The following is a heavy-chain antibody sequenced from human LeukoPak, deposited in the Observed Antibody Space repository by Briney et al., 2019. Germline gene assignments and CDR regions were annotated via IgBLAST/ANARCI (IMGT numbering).Heavy chain of an antibody. D-gene: IGHD3-22*01. V-gene: IGHV3-74*01. CDR2: IYSDGSTT. CDR3: ARAGTVVDYDPSDAFDV. Sequence: GGCLRLSCAASGITFSTYWMHWVRQARWKGLVWVSRIYSDGSTTSYVDSVEGRFTISRDNAKNTLYLQMNSLRAEDTAVYYCARAGTVVDYDPSDAFDVWGQGTMVTVSS. CDR1: GITFSTYW. J-gene: IGHJ3*01.